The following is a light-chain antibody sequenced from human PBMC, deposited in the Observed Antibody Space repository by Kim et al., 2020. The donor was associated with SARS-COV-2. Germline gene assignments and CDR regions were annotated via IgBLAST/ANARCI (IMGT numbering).Light chain of an antibody. Sequence: QRLTISCSGSSSNIGSNYVYWYQQLPGPAPKLLIYRNNQRPSGVPDRFSGSKSGTSASLAISGLRSEDEADYYCAAWDDSLSGSYVFGTGTKVTVL. J-gene: IGLJ1*01. CDR3: AAWDDSLSGSYV. CDR1: SSNIGSNY. CDR2: RNN. V-gene: IGLV1-47*01.